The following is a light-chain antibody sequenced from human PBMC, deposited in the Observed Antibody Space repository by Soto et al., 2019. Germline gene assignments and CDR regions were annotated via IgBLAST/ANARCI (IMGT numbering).Light chain of an antibody. J-gene: IGLJ1*01. Sequence: QSVLTQPASVSGSPGQSITISCTVTSSDVGGYNYVSWYQQHPGKAPKVMLHEVSNRPSGVSNRFSGSKSGNTASLTISGLQAEDEADYYCGSYTSSSTLYVFGTGTKVTVL. CDR3: GSYTSSSTLYV. V-gene: IGLV2-14*01. CDR1: SSDVGGYNY. CDR2: EVS.